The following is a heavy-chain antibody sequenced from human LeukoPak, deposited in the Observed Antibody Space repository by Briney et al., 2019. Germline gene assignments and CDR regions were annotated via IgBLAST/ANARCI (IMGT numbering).Heavy chain of an antibody. CDR3: AKDRYSSSWYTIDY. V-gene: IGHV3-43*02. CDR1: GFTFDDYA. Sequence: PGGSLRLSCAASGFTFDDYAMHWVRQVPGKGLEWVSLILGDGSSTNCADSVKGRFTISRDNSKNSLYLHMNSLRVEDTALYFCAKDRYSSSWYTIDYWGQGTLVTVSS. CDR2: ILGDGSST. J-gene: IGHJ4*02. D-gene: IGHD6-13*01.